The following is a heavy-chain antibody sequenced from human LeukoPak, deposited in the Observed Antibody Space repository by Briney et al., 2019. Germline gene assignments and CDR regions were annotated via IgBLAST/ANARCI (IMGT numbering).Heavy chain of an antibody. CDR3: ARGGNIEVVVAAVAFDI. V-gene: IGHV4-34*01. J-gene: IGHJ3*02. Sequence: PSETLSLTCAVYGGSFSGYYWSWIRQPPGKGLEWIGEINHSGSTNYNPSLKSRVTISVDTSKNQFSLKLSSVTAADMAVYYCARGGNIEVVVAAVAFDIWGQGTMVTVSS. CDR1: GGSFSGYY. D-gene: IGHD2-15*01. CDR2: INHSGST.